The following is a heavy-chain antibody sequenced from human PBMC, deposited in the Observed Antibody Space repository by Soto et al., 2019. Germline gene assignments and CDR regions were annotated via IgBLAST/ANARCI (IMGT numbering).Heavy chain of an antibody. J-gene: IGHJ6*02. D-gene: IGHD4-17*01. V-gene: IGHV1-69*13. CDR3: ARETTTVTRDYFYYGMDV. Sequence: ASVKVSCEASGGTFTSFTITWVRQAPGQGLEWMGGIIPLFGTVNYAQKFQGRVTITADESTTTAYMELSSLRSEDTAVYYCARETTTVTRDYFYYGMDVWGQGTTVTVSS. CDR1: GGTFTSFT. CDR2: IIPLFGTV.